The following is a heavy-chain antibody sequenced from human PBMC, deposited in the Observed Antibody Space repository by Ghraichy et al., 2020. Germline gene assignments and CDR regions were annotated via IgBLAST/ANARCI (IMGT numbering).Heavy chain of an antibody. D-gene: IGHD4-17*01. CDR1: GFTFSSYA. V-gene: IGHV3-23*01. CDR3: AKDEESTVLGAHDADY. CDR2: ISGSGGST. J-gene: IGHJ4*02. Sequence: GGSLRLSCAASGFTFSSYAMSWVRQAPGKGLEWVSAISGSGGSTYYADSVKGRFTISRDNSKNTLYLQMNSLRAEDTAVYYCAKDEESTVLGAHDADYWGQGTLVTVSS.